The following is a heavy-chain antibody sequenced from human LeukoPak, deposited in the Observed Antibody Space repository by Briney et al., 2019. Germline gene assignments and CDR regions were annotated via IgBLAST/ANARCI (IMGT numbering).Heavy chain of an antibody. D-gene: IGHD6-13*01. V-gene: IGHV3-74*01. CDR3: ARSTAAAGDY. CDR2: IKNDGIVT. CDR1: GFTFSSYW. Sequence: GGSLRVSCVASGFTFSSYWMQLVRQAPGKGLLWVSRIKNDGIVTNYADSVKGRYTISRNNAKNTLYLQMNSLSAEDTAVYYCARSTAAAGDYWGQGALVTVSS. J-gene: IGHJ4*02.